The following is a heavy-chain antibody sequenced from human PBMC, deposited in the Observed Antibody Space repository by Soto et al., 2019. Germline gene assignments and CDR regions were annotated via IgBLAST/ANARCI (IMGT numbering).Heavy chain of an antibody. J-gene: IGHJ4*02. V-gene: IGHV3-74*01. D-gene: IGHD2-21*02. CDR2: LNSDGSST. CDR3: ASQVVVTAFGY. CDR1: GFTFSRYW. Sequence: EVQLVESGGGLVQPGGSMRLSCAASGFTFSRYWMHWVRQAPGKGLVWVSRLNSDGSSTNYADSVKGRFTISRNNAKNTRYLQMNNLRAEDTAVYFWASQVVVTAFGYWGKGTLVTVSS.